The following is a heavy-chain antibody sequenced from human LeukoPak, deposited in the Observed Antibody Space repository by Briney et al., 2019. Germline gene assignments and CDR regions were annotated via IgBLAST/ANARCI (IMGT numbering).Heavy chain of an antibody. Sequence: QPGGSLRLSCIASGLTLNNYAMSWVRQVPGKGLEWVSAISGGGGSTYYADSVKGRFTISRDNSKNTLYLQVNSLRAEDTAVYYCAKGGKWDVTPFDYWGQGTLVTVSS. CDR2: ISGGGGST. J-gene: IGHJ4*02. CDR3: AKGGKWDVTPFDY. D-gene: IGHD1-26*01. V-gene: IGHV3-23*01. CDR1: GLTLNNYA.